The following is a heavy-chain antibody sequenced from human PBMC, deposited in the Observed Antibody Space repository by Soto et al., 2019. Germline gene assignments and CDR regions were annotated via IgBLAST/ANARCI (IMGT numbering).Heavy chain of an antibody. J-gene: IGHJ4*02. CDR2: IASDGKDK. Sequence: PGGSLRLSCAASGFTFSNYAIHWVRQAPGKGLEWVAVIASDGKDKRYADSVKGRFTISRDNSKNTVYLQMNSLRGEDTAVYYCAKDGAIAAADYFFAYWGQGSLVTGSS. V-gene: IGHV3-30*18. CDR1: GFTFSNYA. CDR3: AKDGAIAAADYFFAY. D-gene: IGHD6-13*01.